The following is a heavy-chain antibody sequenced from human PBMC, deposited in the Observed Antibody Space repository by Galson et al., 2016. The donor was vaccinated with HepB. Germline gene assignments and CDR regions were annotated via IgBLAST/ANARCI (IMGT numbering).Heavy chain of an antibody. Sequence: SLRLSCAVSGFTFSRYTMHWVHQAPGKGLEWVAVISSDGSKEYYADSVKGRFTISRDNSRNTLYLQMNSLRAEDAAVYYCAKDNAAWLVDYWGQGSLVTVSS. V-gene: IGHV3-30-3*01. CDR2: ISSDGSKE. CDR3: AKDNAAWLVDY. J-gene: IGHJ4*02. D-gene: IGHD6-19*01. CDR1: GFTFSRYT.